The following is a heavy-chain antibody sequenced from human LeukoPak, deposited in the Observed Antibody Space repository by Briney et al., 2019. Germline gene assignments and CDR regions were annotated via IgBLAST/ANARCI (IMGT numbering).Heavy chain of an antibody. CDR1: GYTFTSYG. V-gene: IGHV1-18*01. J-gene: IGHJ4*02. CDR2: ISAYNGNT. CDR3: ARGDHVVVPAAGVDY. D-gene: IGHD2-2*01. Sequence: ASVKVSCKASGYTFTSYGISWVRQAPGQGLEWMGWISAYNGNTNYAQKFQGRVTMTRDTSISTAYMELSRLRSDDTAVYYCARGDHVVVPAAGVDYWGQGTLVTVSS.